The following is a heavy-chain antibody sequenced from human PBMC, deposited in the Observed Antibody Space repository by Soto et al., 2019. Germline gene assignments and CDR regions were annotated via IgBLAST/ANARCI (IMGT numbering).Heavy chain of an antibody. CDR3: ARPLYYDFWSGYYPGPWFDP. D-gene: IGHD3-3*01. V-gene: IGHV1-46*01. CDR1: GYTFTSYY. J-gene: IGHJ5*02. Sequence: ASVKVSCKASGYTFTSYYMHWVRQAPGQGLEWMGIINPSGGSTSYAQKFQGRVTMTRDTSTSTVYMELSSLRSEDTAVYYCARPLYYDFWSGYYPGPWFDPWGQGTLVTVSS. CDR2: INPSGGST.